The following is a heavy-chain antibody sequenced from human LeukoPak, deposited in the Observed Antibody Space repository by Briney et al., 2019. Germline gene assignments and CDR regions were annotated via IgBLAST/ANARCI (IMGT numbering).Heavy chain of an antibody. V-gene: IGHV4-34*01. D-gene: IGHD6-13*01. J-gene: IGHJ6*02. Sequence: SKTLSLTCAGYGCSFSGYYWSWIRQPPGKGLEWIGEINHSGSTNYNPSLKSRVTISVDTSKNQFSLKLSSVTAADTAVYYCARVSRAAAGTIVPRDGMDVWGQGTTVTVSS. CDR3: ARVSRAAAGTIVPRDGMDV. CDR1: GCSFSGYY. CDR2: INHSGST.